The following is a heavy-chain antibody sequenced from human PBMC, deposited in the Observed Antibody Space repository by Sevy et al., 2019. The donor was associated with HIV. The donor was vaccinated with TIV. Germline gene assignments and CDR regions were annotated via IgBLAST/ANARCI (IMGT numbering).Heavy chain of an antibody. CDR2: INSDGSST. V-gene: IGHV3-74*01. CDR1: GFTFSSYW. CDR3: ARDHEESSGWYEGDAFDI. D-gene: IGHD6-19*01. Sequence: GGSLRLSCAASGFTFSSYWMHWVRQAPGKGLVWVSRINSDGSSTSYADSVKGRFTISRDNAKNTLYLQMNSLRAEDTAVYYCARDHEESSGWYEGDAFDIWGQGQWSPSPQ. J-gene: IGHJ3*02.